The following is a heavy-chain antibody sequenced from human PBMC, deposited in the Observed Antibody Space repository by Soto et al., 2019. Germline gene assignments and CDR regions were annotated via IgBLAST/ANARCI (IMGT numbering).Heavy chain of an antibody. CDR1: GGSISSSSYY. Sequence: QLQLQESGPGLVKPSETLSLTCTVSGGSISSSSYYWGWIRQPPGKGLEWIGSIYYSGSTYYNPSLKSRVTISVDTSKSQFALKLSSVTAADTAVYYCARPCSTCCQDAFDIWGQGTMVTVAS. J-gene: IGHJ3*02. D-gene: IGHD2-2*01. CDR3: ARPCSTCCQDAFDI. V-gene: IGHV4-39*01. CDR2: IYYSGST.